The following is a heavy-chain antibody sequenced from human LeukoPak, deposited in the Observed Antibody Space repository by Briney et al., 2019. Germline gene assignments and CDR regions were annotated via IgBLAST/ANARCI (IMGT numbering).Heavy chain of an antibody. CDR3: ARRFSSRSDGNGYYYGHDAFDV. D-gene: IGHD3-22*01. CDR1: ADSISSSC. J-gene: IGHJ3*01. CDR2: IYNSANT. Sequence: PSQTLSLTCSVSADSISSSCWSWVRQPPGKGLEWIGTIYNSANTNYNPSLQSRVTMSVDTPKSQFSLQLTSVSAADTAVYYCARRFSSRSDGNGYYYGHDAFDVWGQGTLVTVSS. V-gene: IGHV4-59*08.